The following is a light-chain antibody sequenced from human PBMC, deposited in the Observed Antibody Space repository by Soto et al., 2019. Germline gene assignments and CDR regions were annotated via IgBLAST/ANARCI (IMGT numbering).Light chain of an antibody. CDR1: QGFSNS. CDR2: GAS. J-gene: IGKJ4*01. Sequence: DIQMTQSPSSLTASIGDRVTISCRASQGFSNSLAWYQQKPGKVPTLLIYGASILQSGVPSRFSGSGSGTEFTLTISCLQPEDVATHFCQKYDSAPLTFGGGTKVEIK. V-gene: IGKV1-27*01. CDR3: QKYDSAPLT.